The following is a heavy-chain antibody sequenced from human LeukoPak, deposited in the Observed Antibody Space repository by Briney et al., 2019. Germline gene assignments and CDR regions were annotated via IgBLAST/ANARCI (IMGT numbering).Heavy chain of an antibody. CDR3: ASPQMVHF. Sequence: GESLKISCMTSGYRFTTNRIGWVRQMPGKGLEWMGIIYPGDSDTRYSPSFQGQVTISADKTISTAYLQWSSLKASDTAMHYCASPQMVHFWGQGTLVTVSS. CDR1: GYRFTTNR. CDR2: IYPGDSDT. D-gene: IGHD3-10*01. J-gene: IGHJ4*02. V-gene: IGHV5-51*01.